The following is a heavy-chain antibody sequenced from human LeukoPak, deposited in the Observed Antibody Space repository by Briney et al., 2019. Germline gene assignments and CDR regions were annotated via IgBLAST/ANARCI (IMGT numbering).Heavy chain of an antibody. CDR3: ARDFVVVPATHY. CDR1: GFTFSSSW. Sequence: GGSLRLSCAASGFTFSSSWMSSVSQPPGKGLEWVANMKQDGSEKYYVDSVKGRFTISRDNAKNSLYLQMNSLRAEDTAVYYCARDFVVVPATHYWGQGTLVTVSS. J-gene: IGHJ4*02. CDR2: MKQDGSEK. V-gene: IGHV3-7*01. D-gene: IGHD2-2*01.